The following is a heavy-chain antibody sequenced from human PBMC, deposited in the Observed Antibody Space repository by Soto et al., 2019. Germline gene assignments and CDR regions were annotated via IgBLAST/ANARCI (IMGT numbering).Heavy chain of an antibody. CDR2: IRSASSYT. CDR3: ARIQLRYSEGYFDY. CDR1: GFTFSDYY. J-gene: IGHJ4*02. V-gene: IGHV3-11*06. D-gene: IGHD3-9*01. Sequence: QVQLVESGGGLVKPGGSLRLSCAASGFTFSDYYMAWIRQAPGEGLEWVSFIRSASSYTDYADSVKGRFTVSRDNAKNSLYLQLNSLRAEDTAMYSCARIQLRYSEGYFDYWGQGTLVTVSS.